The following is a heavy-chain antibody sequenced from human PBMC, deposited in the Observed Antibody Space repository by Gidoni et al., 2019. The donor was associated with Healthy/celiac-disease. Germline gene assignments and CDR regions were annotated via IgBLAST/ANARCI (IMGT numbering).Heavy chain of an antibody. V-gene: IGHV1-2*02. CDR2: INPNSGGT. CDR3: ARARPAIAAAGTGGYFDY. Sequence: QVQLVQSGAEVKKPGASVKVSCKASGYTFPGYYMHWVRQAPGQGLEWMGWINPNSGGTNYAQKFQGRVTMTRDTSISTAYMELSRLRSDDTAVYYCARARPAIAAAGTGGYFDYWGQGTLVTVSS. D-gene: IGHD6-13*01. CDR1: GYTFPGYY. J-gene: IGHJ4*02.